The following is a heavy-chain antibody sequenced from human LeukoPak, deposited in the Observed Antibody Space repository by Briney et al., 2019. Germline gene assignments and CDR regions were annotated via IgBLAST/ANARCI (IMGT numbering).Heavy chain of an antibody. CDR1: RYTLTRYG. Sequence: ASVKVSCKASRYTLTRYGISWVRQAPGQGGVWVGWISAYNGNTNYAQKLQGRVTMTTDTSTSTVYMELRSLRSDDTAVYYCARGTVTDAFDIWGQGTMVTVSS. CDR3: ARGTVTDAFDI. V-gene: IGHV1-18*04. D-gene: IGHD4-17*01. J-gene: IGHJ3*02. CDR2: ISAYNGNT.